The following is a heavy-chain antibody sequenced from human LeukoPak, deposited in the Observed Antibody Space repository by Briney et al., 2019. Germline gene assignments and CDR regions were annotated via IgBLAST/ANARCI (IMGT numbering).Heavy chain of an antibody. J-gene: IGHJ6*02. CDR2: TYYRSKWYN. Sequence: SQTLSLTCAISGDSVSSNSAAWNWIRQSPSRGLEWLGRTYYRSKWYNDYAVSVKSRITINPDTSKSQFSLQLNSVTPEDTAVYYCARARAYCGGDCYSSDYYYYGMDVWGQGTTVTVSS. D-gene: IGHD2-21*02. CDR3: ARARAYCGGDCYSSDYYYYGMDV. V-gene: IGHV6-1*01. CDR1: GDSVSSNSAA.